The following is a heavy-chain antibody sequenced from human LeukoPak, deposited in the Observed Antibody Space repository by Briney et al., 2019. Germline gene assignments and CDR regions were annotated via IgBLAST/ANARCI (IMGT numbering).Heavy chain of an antibody. V-gene: IGHV4-59*13. CDR1: DGSTTGYC. J-gene: IGHJ6*04. CDR2: IHYSGST. D-gene: IGHD3-10*01. CDR3: ARDVFLDV. Sequence: SETLSLTCSVSDGSTTGYCWSWIRQPPGKGLEWIGYIHYSGSTNHNPSLKSRVTISVDTSKNQFSLKLSSVTAADTAVYYCARDVFLDVWGKGTTVTVSS.